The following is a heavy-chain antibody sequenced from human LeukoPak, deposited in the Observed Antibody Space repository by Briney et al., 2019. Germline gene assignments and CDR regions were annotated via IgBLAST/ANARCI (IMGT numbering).Heavy chain of an antibody. V-gene: IGHV4-34*01. Sequence: SETLSLTCAVYGGSFSGYYWSWIRQPPGKGLEWIGEINHSGSTNYNPALKSRVTISVDTSKNQFSLKLSSVTAADTAVYYCARLDYYGSGSRVDYWGQGTLVTVSS. CDR1: GGSFSGYY. D-gene: IGHD3-10*01. J-gene: IGHJ4*02. CDR3: ARLDYYGSGSRVDY. CDR2: INHSGST.